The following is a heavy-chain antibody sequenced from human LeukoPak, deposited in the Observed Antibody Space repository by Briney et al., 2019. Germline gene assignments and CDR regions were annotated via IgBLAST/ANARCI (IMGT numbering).Heavy chain of an antibody. Sequence: RSGGSLRLSCAASGFTFSSYEMNWVRQAPGKGLEWVSYISSSGSTIYYADSVKGRFTISRDNSKNTLYLQMNSLRAEDTAVYYCARDLGIVVVPAAMGYWGQGTLVTVSS. CDR2: ISSSGSTI. J-gene: IGHJ4*02. D-gene: IGHD2-2*03. CDR3: ARDLGIVVVPAAMGY. V-gene: IGHV3-48*03. CDR1: GFTFSSYE.